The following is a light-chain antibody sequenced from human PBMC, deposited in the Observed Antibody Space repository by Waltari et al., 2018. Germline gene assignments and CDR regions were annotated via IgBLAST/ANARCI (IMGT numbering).Light chain of an antibody. CDR1: ELGDRY. Sequence: SSELTQPPSVSVSPGQTATVTCSGDELGDRYASWYHQRPGQSPLLVIYRDTMRPSGIPERFSGAHSGTTATLTISGTQAMDGADYCCQTWDTNTPLFGGGTKLTVL. V-gene: IGLV3-1*01. CDR3: QTWDTNTPL. J-gene: IGLJ2*01. CDR2: RDT.